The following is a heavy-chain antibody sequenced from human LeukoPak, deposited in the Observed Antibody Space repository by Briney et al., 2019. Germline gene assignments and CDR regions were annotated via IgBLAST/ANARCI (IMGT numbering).Heavy chain of an antibody. CDR2: IYYSGST. V-gene: IGHV4-59*02. CDR3: ARGALSGDIVVVPAANVIGWFDP. J-gene: IGHJ5*02. D-gene: IGHD2-2*01. CDR1: GGSVSSYY. Sequence: SETLSLTCTVSGGSVSSYYWSWIRQPPGKGLEWIGYIYYSGSTNYNPSLKSRATISVDTSKNQFSLKLSSVTAADTAVYYCARGALSGDIVVVPAANVIGWFDPWGQGTLVTVSS.